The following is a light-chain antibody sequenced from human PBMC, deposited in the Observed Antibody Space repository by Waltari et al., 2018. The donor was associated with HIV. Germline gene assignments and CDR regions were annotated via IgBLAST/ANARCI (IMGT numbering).Light chain of an antibody. CDR3: AAWDVSLSGWV. Sequence: SVLTQPPSTSGTPGHKVTLSCSGSTSNIGSKFVYWYQQFPGTAPKLLIYRNKERPSGVPDRFSGSKSGISASLAITGLRSEDEADYYCAAWDVSLSGWVFGGGTKLTVL. CDR2: RNK. V-gene: IGLV1-47*01. J-gene: IGLJ3*02. CDR1: TSNIGSKF.